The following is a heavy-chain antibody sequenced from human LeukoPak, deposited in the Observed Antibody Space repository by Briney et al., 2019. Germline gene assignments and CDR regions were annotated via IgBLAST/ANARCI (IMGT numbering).Heavy chain of an antibody. Sequence: GGSLRLSCAASGFTFSSYSMNWVRQAPGKGLEWVSYISSSSSTIYYADSVKGRFTISRDNAKNSLYLQMNSLRAEDTAVYYCARDGSAGTHDYYYYYMDVWGKGTTVTVSS. CDR1: GFTFSSYS. V-gene: IGHV3-48*01. CDR2: ISSSSSTI. D-gene: IGHD1-1*01. CDR3: ARDGSAGTHDYYYYYMDV. J-gene: IGHJ6*03.